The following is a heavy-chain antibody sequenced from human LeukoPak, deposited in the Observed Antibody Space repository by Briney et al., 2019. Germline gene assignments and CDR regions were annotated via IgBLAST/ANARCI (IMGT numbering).Heavy chain of an antibody. D-gene: IGHD5-12*01. CDR1: GFTFSDYG. CDR2: IWFDGSNK. V-gene: IGHV3-33*01. CDR3: VRDRGHFTRGSSYFDY. Sequence: PGGSLRPSSAAAGFTFSDYGFLWLRQAPGKWLGWVAVIWFDGSNKYYAESVRGRFTISRDNSKNTLYLQMNSLRAEDTAVYYCVRDRGHFTRGSSYFDYWGQGTLVTVSS. J-gene: IGHJ4*02.